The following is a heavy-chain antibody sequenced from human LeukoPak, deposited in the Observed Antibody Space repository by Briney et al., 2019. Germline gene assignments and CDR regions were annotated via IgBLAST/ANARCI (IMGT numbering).Heavy chain of an antibody. CDR3: AKDPGYYGSGSYSPGFDY. Sequence: GGSLRLSCAASGFSFSSYAMTWVRQAPGKGLEWVSAISGSGGSTYYADSVKGRFTISRDNSKNTLYLQMNSLRAEDTAVYYCAKDPGYYGSGSYSPGFDYWGQGTLVTVSS. CDR1: GFSFSSYA. D-gene: IGHD3-10*01. J-gene: IGHJ4*02. V-gene: IGHV3-23*01. CDR2: ISGSGGST.